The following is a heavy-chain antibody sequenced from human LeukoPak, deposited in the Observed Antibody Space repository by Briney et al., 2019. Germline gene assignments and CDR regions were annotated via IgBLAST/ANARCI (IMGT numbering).Heavy chain of an antibody. CDR3: ARSSTNVRYFDWFDP. CDR2: ISAYNGNT. J-gene: IGHJ5*02. D-gene: IGHD3-9*01. Sequence: GASVKVSCKASGYTFTSYGISWVRQAPGQGLEWMGWISAYNGNTNYARKLQGRVTMTTDTSTSTAYMELRSLRSDDTAVYYCARSSTNVRYFDWFDPWGQGTLVTVSS. CDR1: GYTFTSYG. V-gene: IGHV1-18*04.